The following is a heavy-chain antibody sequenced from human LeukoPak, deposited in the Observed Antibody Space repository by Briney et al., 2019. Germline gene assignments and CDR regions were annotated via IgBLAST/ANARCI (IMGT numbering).Heavy chain of an antibody. D-gene: IGHD3-10*01. CDR1: GYTFTSYY. Sequence: ASVKVSCKASGYTFTSYYMHWVRQAPGQGLEWMGIINPSGGSTSYAQKFQGRVTMTRDMSTSTVYMELSSVTAADTAVYYCARDRHMVRGVIRLDYYYMDVWGKGTTVTISS. CDR3: ARDRHMVRGVIRLDYYYMDV. CDR2: INPSGGST. J-gene: IGHJ6*03. V-gene: IGHV1-46*01.